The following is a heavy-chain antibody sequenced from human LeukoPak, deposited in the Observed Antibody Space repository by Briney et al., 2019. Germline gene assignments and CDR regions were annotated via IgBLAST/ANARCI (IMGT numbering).Heavy chain of an antibody. CDR2: ISYDGSNK. Sequence: GGSLRLSFAASGFTFSSYAMHWVRQAPGKGLEWVAVISYDGSNKYYSDSVKGRFTISRDNSKNTLYLQMNSLRAEDTAVYYCARTLTHGSSWYYFDYWGQGALVTVSS. CDR3: ARTLTHGSSWYYFDY. V-gene: IGHV3-30*04. CDR1: GFTFSSYA. J-gene: IGHJ4*02. D-gene: IGHD6-13*01.